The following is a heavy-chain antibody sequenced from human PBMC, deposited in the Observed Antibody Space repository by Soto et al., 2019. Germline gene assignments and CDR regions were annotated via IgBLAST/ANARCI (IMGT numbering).Heavy chain of an antibody. Sequence: QVQLVQSGAEVKKPGSSVKVSCRASGGTFSSYAISWVRQAPGQGLEWMGGIIPLFGTANYAQKFQGRVTITTDESRTTAYMELSSLRSEDTAVYYCARAGNYYDSKNYGMDVWGQGTTVTVSS. CDR2: IIPLFGTA. CDR3: ARAGNYYDSKNYGMDV. V-gene: IGHV1-69*01. D-gene: IGHD3-22*01. CDR1: GGTFSSYA. J-gene: IGHJ6*02.